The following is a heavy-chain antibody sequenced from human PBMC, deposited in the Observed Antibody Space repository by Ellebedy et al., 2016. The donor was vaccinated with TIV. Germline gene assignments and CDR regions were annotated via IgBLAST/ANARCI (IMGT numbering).Heavy chain of an antibody. CDR1: GFTFFSYS. CDR3: ARGYDYTNYPGDY. J-gene: IGHJ4*02. V-gene: IGHV3-21*01. D-gene: IGHD4-11*01. CDR2: ISSSSIYI. Sequence: GESLKISCAASGFTFFSYSMDWVRQAPGKGLEWVSSISSSSIYIYYADSVKGRFTISRDNAENLLYLQMNSLRAEDTAVYYCARGYDYTNYPGDYWGQGTLVTVSS.